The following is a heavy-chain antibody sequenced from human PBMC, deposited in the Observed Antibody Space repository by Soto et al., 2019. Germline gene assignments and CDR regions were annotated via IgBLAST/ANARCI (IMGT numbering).Heavy chain of an antibody. Sequence: EVQLVESGGGLVKPGGSLRLSCAASGFTFSSYSMNWVRQAPGKGLEWVSSISSSSSYIYYADSVKCRFTIPRDNAKNSLYLQMNSLRPEDTAVYYCAKDLGYCSGGSCVWGQGTLVTVSS. J-gene: IGHJ1*01. CDR3: AKDLGYCSGGSCV. CDR1: GFTFSSYS. D-gene: IGHD2-15*01. CDR2: ISSSSSYI. V-gene: IGHV3-21*01.